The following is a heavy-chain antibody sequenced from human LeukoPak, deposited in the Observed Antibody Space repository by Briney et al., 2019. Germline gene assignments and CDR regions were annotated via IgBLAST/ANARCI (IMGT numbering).Heavy chain of an antibody. CDR2: IWNDGSDK. V-gene: IGHV3-33*01. CDR1: GFTFSTYG. CDR3: AVGSYLGRNFDY. J-gene: IGHJ4*02. Sequence: PGGSLRLSCAASGFTFSTYGMHWVRQAPGKGLEWVAVIWNDGSDKYYVDSVKGRFTISRDNSKSTLYLQMNSLRAEDTAVYYSAVGSYLGRNFDYWGQGTLVTVSS. D-gene: IGHD1-26*01.